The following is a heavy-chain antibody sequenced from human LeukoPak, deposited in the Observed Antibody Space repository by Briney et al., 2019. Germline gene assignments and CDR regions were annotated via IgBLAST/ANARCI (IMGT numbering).Heavy chain of an antibody. CDR3: ARINTIMATFDY. D-gene: IGHD5-24*01. V-gene: IGHV4-38-2*02. J-gene: IGHJ4*02. Sequence: SETLSLTCTVSGYFINSNYYWGWIRPPPGKGREWIATISHSGSTYYNPSLKSRVTISVETSKSQFSLKMSSVTAADTAVYYCARINTIMATFDYWGQGTLVTVSS. CDR2: ISHSGST. CDR1: GYFINSNYY.